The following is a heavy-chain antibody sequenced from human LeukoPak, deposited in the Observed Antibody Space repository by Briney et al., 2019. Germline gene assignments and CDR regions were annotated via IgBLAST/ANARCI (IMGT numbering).Heavy chain of an antibody. D-gene: IGHD2-15*01. V-gene: IGHV4-39*01. CDR2: IYYSGST. CDR1: GGSVSSSSYY. Sequence: PSETLSLTCIVSGGSVSSSSYYWGWIRQPPGKGLEWIGSIYYSGSTYYNPSLKSRVTISVDTSKNQFSLRLSSVTAADTAVYYCARRGGYCSGGSCYSWGYWGQGTLVTVSS. J-gene: IGHJ4*02. CDR3: ARRGGYCSGGSCYSWGY.